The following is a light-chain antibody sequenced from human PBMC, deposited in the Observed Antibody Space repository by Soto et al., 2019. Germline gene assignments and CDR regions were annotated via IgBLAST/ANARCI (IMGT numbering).Light chain of an antibody. CDR3: QQCGSSST. J-gene: IGKJ5*01. V-gene: IGKV3-20*01. Sequence: EILLTQSPGTLSLSPGERATLPCRASQTFSNSFLSWFQQIPGQAPRLLIYGASMRATGIPDRFSGSGSGTDFTLTISRLEPEDFAVYYCQQCGSSSTFGQGTRLEIK. CDR1: QTFSNSF. CDR2: GAS.